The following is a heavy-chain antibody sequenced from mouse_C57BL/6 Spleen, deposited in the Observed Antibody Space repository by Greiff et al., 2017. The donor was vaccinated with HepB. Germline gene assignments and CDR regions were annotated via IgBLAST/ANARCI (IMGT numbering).Heavy chain of an antibody. Sequence: QVQLQQPGAELVMPGASVKLSCKASGYTFTSYWMHWVKQRPGQGLEWIGEIDPSDSYTNYTQKFKGKSTLTVDKSSSTAYMQLSSLTSEDSAVYYGARAGNYAMDYWGQGTSVTVSS. CDR1: GYTFTSYW. J-gene: IGHJ4*01. CDR2: IDPSDSYT. V-gene: IGHV1-69*01. CDR3: ARAGNYAMDY. D-gene: IGHD1-1*02.